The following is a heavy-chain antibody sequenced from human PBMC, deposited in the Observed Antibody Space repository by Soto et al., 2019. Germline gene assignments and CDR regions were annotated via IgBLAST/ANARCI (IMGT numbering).Heavy chain of an antibody. CDR2: IYYSGST. CDR1: GGSISSYY. J-gene: IGHJ4*02. Sequence: SETLSLTCTVSGGSISSYYWSWIRQPPGKGLEWIGYIYYSGSTNYNPSLKSRVTISVDTSKNQFSLKLSSVTAADTAVYYCARRTYYYDSSGYSPPSFYYWGQGTLVTVSS. D-gene: IGHD3-22*01. CDR3: ARRTYYYDSSGYSPPSFYY. V-gene: IGHV4-59*01.